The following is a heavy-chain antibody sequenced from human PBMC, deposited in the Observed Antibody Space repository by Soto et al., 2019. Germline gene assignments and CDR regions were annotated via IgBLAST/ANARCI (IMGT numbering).Heavy chain of an antibody. Sequence: SETLSLTCSVSGASIYNGGYFWSWIRQSPGKGLEWIGHIHNSGSPYNNPSLKSRVTISADTSMNQFSLALTSVTAADTAMYYCARHNYGSGSTYFDYWGQGTLVTVSS. CDR2: IHNSGSP. J-gene: IGHJ4*02. V-gene: IGHV4-30-4*01. CDR3: ARHNYGSGSTYFDY. D-gene: IGHD3-10*01. CDR1: GASIYNGGYF.